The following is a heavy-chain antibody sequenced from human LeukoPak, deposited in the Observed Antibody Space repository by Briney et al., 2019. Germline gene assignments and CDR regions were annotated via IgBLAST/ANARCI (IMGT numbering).Heavy chain of an antibody. V-gene: IGHV4-59*11. D-gene: IGHD5-12*01. CDR3: ARGRYSGYDWVY. Sequence: SETLSLSCTVSGGSINNHYWSWIRQPPGKGLEWIGYIYYSGSTNYNPPFKSRATISVDTSKNQFSLKLTSVTAADTAVYYCARGRYSGYDWVYWGQGTLVTVSS. CDR1: GGSINNHY. J-gene: IGHJ4*02. CDR2: IYYSGST.